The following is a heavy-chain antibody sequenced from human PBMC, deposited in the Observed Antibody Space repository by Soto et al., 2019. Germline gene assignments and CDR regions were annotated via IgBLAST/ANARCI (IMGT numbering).Heavy chain of an antibody. CDR2: IYISGST. CDR1: GDSISGYY. J-gene: IGHJ4*02. D-gene: IGHD6-19*01. CDR3: ARAPSSGWFYFDY. V-gene: IGHV4-4*07. Sequence: KASETLSLTCSVSGDSISGYYWNWIRQPAGKGLEWIGRIYISGSTNYNPSLKSRVTMSLDTSKNQLSLKLNSVTAADTAVYYCARAPSSGWFYFDYWGQGALVTVPQ.